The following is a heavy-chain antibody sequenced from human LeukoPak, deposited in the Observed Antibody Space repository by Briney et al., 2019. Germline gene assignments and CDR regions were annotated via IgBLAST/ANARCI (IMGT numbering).Heavy chain of an antibody. CDR2: IAAYNGNT. D-gene: IGHD6-13*01. V-gene: IGHV1-18*04. CDR3: ARDGYFDS. J-gene: IGHJ4*02. CDR1: GYTFTNYG. Sequence: ASVKVSCKASGYTFTNYGFSWVRQAPGQGLEWMGWIAAYNGNTNYAQKLQGRVTMTTVTSTSTAYMELRSLRSDDTAIYYCARDGYFDSWGQGTLVTVSS.